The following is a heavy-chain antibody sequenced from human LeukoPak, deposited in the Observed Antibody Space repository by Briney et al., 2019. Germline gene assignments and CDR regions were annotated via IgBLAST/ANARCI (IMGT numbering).Heavy chain of an antibody. D-gene: IGHD6-13*01. CDR3: AREYSSTRYRGLAEYFQH. CDR1: GFTFSSYS. Sequence: GGSLRLSCAASGFTFSSYSMNWVRQVPGKGLEWISSVSSSGIYIYYADSVKGRFTISRDNAKNSLYLQMNSLRAEDTAVYYCAREYSSTRYRGLAEYFQHWGQGTQVTVSS. V-gene: IGHV3-21*01. CDR2: VSSSGIYI. J-gene: IGHJ1*01.